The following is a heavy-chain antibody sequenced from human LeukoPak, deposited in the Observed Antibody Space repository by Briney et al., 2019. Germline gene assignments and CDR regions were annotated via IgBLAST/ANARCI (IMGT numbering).Heavy chain of an antibody. CDR2: ISGGGENT. CDR3: GKDGGQYSSGPEFDP. D-gene: IGHD6-19*01. V-gene: IGHV3-23*01. CDR1: GIVFSNTA. J-gene: IGHJ5*02. Sequence: TGGSLRLSCAASGIVFSNTAMNWARQSPGRGLEWVSAISGGGENTFYADSVKGRFTISRDNSKNTLYLQMNSLRADDTAIYYCGKDGGQYSSGPEFDPRGQGALVTVS.